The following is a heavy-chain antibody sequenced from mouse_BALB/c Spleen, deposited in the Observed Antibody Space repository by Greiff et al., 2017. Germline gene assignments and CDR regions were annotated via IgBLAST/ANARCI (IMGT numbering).Heavy chain of an antibody. CDR2: IWSGGST. Sequence: LQQSGPGLVQPSQSLSITCTVSGFSLTSYGVHWVRQSPGKGLEWLGVIWSGGSTDYNAAFISRLSISKDNSKSQVFFKMNSLQANDTAIYYCASPTVVAPYYYAMDYWGQGTSVTVSS. V-gene: IGHV2-2*02. CDR3: ASPTVVAPYYYAMDY. D-gene: IGHD1-1*01. CDR1: GFSLTSYG. J-gene: IGHJ4*01.